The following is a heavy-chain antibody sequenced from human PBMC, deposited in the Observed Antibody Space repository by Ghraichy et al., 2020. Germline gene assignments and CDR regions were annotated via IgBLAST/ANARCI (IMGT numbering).Heavy chain of an antibody. CDR2: VHNGGST. CDR1: GGSIISSIYY. J-gene: IGHJ4*02. Sequence: SETLSLTCTVSGGSIISSIYYWVWIRQPPGKGLEWIATVHNGGSTYYNPSLKSRVTISVDTSKNQFSLELTSVTAADTAVYYCARDLKFGDYFDYWGQGTLVTVSS. D-gene: IGHD3-10*01. V-gene: IGHV4-39*01. CDR3: ARDLKFGDYFDY.